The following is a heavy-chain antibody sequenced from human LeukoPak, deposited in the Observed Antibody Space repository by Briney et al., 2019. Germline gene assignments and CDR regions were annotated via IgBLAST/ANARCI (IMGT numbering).Heavy chain of an antibody. Sequence: ASVKVSCKTSGYTFTTFGINWVRQAPGQGLEWMGWIRPYNGNTNYAQKLQGRVTMTTDTSTNTAYMELRSLRSDDTAVYYCARDKGRAYSYGYVDYWGQGTLVTVS. J-gene: IGHJ4*02. D-gene: IGHD5-18*01. V-gene: IGHV1-18*01. CDR1: GYTFTTFG. CDR3: ARDKGRAYSYGYVDY. CDR2: IRPYNGNT.